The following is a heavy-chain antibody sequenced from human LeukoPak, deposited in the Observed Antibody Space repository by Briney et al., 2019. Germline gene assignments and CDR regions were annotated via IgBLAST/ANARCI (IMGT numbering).Heavy chain of an antibody. J-gene: IGHJ4*02. D-gene: IGHD2-15*01. Sequence: SETLSLTCTVSGSSISSYYWSWIRQPPGKGLEWIGYIYYSGSTNYNPSLKSRVTISVDTSKNQFSLKLSSVTAADTAVYYCAGIVVVVAAYDYWGQGTLVTVSS. CDR3: AGIVVVVAAYDY. CDR2: IYYSGST. CDR1: GSSISSYY. V-gene: IGHV4-59*01.